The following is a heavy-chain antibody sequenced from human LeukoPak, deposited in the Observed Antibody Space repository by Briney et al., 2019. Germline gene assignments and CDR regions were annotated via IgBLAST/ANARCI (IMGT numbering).Heavy chain of an antibody. J-gene: IGHJ5*02. CDR3: ARGSMVRGVIPYNWFDP. Sequence: SETLSLTCTVSGGSISSYYWSWIRQPPGKGLEWIGYIYYSGSTNYNPSLKSRVTISVDTFKNQFSLKLSSVTAADTAVYYCARGSMVRGVIPYNWFDPWGQGTLVTVSS. V-gene: IGHV4-59*01. CDR1: GGSISSYY. D-gene: IGHD3-10*01. CDR2: IYYSGST.